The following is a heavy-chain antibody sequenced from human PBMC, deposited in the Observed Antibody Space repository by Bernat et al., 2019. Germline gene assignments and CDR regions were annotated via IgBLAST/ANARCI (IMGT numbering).Heavy chain of an antibody. CDR2: IKQDGSEK. V-gene: IGHV3-7*03. J-gene: IGHJ1*01. D-gene: IGHD6-19*01. Sequence: EVQLVESGGGLVQPGGSLRLSCAASGFTFSSYWMSWVRQAPGKGLEWVANIKQDGSEKYYVDSVKGRFTISRDNAKNSLYLQMNSLRAEDTAVYYCATLSSGWKYFQHWARAPWSPSPQ. CDR3: ATLSSGWKYFQH. CDR1: GFTFSSYW.